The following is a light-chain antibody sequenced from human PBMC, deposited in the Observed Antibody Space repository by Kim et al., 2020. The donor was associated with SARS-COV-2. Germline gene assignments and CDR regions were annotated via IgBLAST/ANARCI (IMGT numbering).Light chain of an antibody. Sequence: SPGERATRSCRASQSVSSYLAWYQQKPGQAPRLLIYDASNRATGIPARFSGSGSGTDFTLTTSSLEPEDFAVYYCQQRSNWPPEYTFGQGTKLEI. CDR1: QSVSSY. V-gene: IGKV3-11*01. J-gene: IGKJ2*01. CDR2: DAS. CDR3: QQRSNWPPEYT.